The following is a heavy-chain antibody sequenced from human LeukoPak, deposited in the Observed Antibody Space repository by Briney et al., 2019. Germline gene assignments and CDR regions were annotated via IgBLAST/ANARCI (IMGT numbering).Heavy chain of an antibody. Sequence: SETLSLTCTVSGGSISSSSYCGGWIRQPPGKGLGWIGSIYYIGGTYYNPSLKRRVTISVDTSKNQFSLKLSSVTAADTAVYYCARLNWNYYFDYWGQGTLVTVSS. CDR1: GGSISSSSYC. D-gene: IGHD1-1*01. J-gene: IGHJ4*02. CDR2: IYYIGGT. CDR3: ARLNWNYYFDY. V-gene: IGHV4-39*01.